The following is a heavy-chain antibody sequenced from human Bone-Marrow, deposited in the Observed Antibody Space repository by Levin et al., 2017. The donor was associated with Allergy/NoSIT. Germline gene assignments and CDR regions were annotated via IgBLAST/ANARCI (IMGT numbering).Heavy chain of an antibody. V-gene: IGHV3-30*04. CDR3: ARDVAPDYLWGSYSYFDN. CDR1: GLPFSNYA. J-gene: IGHJ4*02. D-gene: IGHD3-16*01. CDR2: VSYDGSNK. Sequence: PGGSLRLSCAASGLPFSNYAMHWVRQAPGKGLEWVAVVSYDGSNKYYSESVKGRFTISRDNSENTLSLQMNSLRGEDTAVYYCARDVAPDYLWGSYSYFDNWGQGTLVTVSS.